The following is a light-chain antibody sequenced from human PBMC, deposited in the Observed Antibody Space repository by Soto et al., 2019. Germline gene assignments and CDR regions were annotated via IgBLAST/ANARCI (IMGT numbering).Light chain of an antibody. CDR3: QQYNNRRA. V-gene: IGKV3-15*01. Sequence: EIVLTQSPATLSLSPGERATLSCRASQSVSGFLAWFQQKPGQAPRLLIYGASTRATGIPARFSGSGSGTEFTLTISSLQSEDFAVYYCQQYNNRRAFGQGTKLEIK. CDR1: QSVSGF. J-gene: IGKJ2*01. CDR2: GAS.